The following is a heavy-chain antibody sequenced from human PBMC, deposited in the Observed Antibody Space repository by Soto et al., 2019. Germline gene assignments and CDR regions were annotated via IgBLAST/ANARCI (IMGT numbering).Heavy chain of an antibody. Sequence: ASVKVSCKASGGTFSSFAINWVRQAPGQGLEWMGGIIPIFATANYAQKFQGRVTITADESTNTAYMELSSLRSEDTAVYYCARDRRGSRTGNAFDVWGQGTMVTVS. CDR3: ARDRRGSRTGNAFDV. V-gene: IGHV1-69*13. D-gene: IGHD1-26*01. J-gene: IGHJ3*01. CDR1: GGTFSSFA. CDR2: IIPIFATA.